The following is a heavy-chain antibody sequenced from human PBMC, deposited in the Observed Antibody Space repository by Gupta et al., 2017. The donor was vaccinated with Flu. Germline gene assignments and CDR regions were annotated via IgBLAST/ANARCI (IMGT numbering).Heavy chain of an antibody. J-gene: IGHJ5*02. CDR3: ARGRGVRGVISWAGFDP. D-gene: IGHD3-10*01. Sequence: GQGLEWMGWMNPNSGNTGYAQKFQGRVTMTRNTSISTAYMELSSLRSEDTAVYYCARGRGVRGVISWAGFDPWGQGTLVTVSS. V-gene: IGHV1-8*01. CDR2: MNPNSGNT.